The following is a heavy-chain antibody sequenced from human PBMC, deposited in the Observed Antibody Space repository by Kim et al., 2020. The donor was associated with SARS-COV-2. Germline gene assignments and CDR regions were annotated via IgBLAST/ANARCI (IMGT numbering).Heavy chain of an antibody. J-gene: IGHJ6*02. CDR3: ARGRAGVITAPILGLGPHYEYFIMDV. Sequence: SETLSLTCAVYSGSFSGHYWSWIRQPPGKGLEWIGKIHESGSANYNPSLMSRVSISIDGSKNQFSLKLSSVTAADTGFYYCARGRAGVITAPILGLGPHYEYFIMDVWGHGTTVTVSS. CDR1: SGSFSGHY. V-gene: IGHV4-34*01. D-gene: IGHD3-10*01. CDR2: IHESGSA.